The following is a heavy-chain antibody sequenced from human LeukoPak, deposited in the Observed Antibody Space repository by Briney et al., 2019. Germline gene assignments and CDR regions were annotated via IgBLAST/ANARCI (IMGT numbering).Heavy chain of an antibody. CDR2: IIPIFGTV. CDR1: GGTFSSYA. J-gene: IGHJ3*02. Sequence: ASVKVSCKASGGTFSSYAISRVRQAPGQGLEWMGGIIPIFGTVNYAQKFQGRVTITTDESTSTAYMELSSLRSEDTAVYYCARRQYDDFWSGYPLYPPGVFDIWGQGTMVTVSS. CDR3: ARRQYDDFWSGYPLYPPGVFDI. D-gene: IGHD3-3*01. V-gene: IGHV1-69*05.